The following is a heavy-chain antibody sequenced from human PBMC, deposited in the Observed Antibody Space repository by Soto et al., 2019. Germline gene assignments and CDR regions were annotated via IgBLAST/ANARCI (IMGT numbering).Heavy chain of an antibody. D-gene: IGHD2-15*01. CDR2: ISFDGNNK. CDR3: ARDHWDCSGGGCNPHQLNFFAMDV. CDR1: GFTFNDYA. Sequence: QVHLVESGGGGVQPGRSKRLSCVVSGFTFNDYAIHWVRQAPGKGLEWVAVISFDGNNKFYADSVKGRFTISRDRSKTTAYRQTNNLRAEDTAVYYCARDHWDCSGGGCNPHQLNFFAMDVWGQGTTVTVAS. V-gene: IGHV3-30*03. J-gene: IGHJ6*02.